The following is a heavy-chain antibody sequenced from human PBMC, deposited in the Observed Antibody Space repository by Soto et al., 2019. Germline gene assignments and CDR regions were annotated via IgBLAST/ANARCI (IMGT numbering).Heavy chain of an antibody. J-gene: IGHJ3*02. Sequence: QVQLQESGPGLVKPSGTLSLTCAVSGGSISSSNWWSWVRQPPGKGLEWIGEIYYSGRTNYNPSLRSRVTITVDTSKNSFSVTLSSVTAADTAVYYCERFMTMVTNLAFDIWGQGTMVTVSS. CDR1: GGSISSSNW. CDR3: ERFMTMVTNLAFDI. D-gene: IGHD4-17*01. V-gene: IGHV4-4*02. CDR2: IYYSGRT.